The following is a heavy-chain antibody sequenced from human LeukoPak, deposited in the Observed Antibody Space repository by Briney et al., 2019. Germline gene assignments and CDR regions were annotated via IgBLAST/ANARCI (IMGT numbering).Heavy chain of an antibody. CDR1: GYTFTGYF. V-gene: IGHV1-46*01. CDR2: INPCGGST. CDR3: ARGTRVLRYFDWLPGGY. J-gene: IGHJ4*02. D-gene: IGHD3-9*01. Sequence: GASVKVSCKASGYTFTGYFMHWVRQAPGQGLEGMGLINPCGGSTSYAQKFPGRVTMTRDTSTSTVYMELSSLRSEDTAVYYCARGTRVLRYFDWLPGGYWGQGTLVTVSS.